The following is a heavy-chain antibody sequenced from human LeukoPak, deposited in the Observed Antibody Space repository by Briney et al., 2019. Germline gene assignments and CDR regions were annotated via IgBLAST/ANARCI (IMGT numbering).Heavy chain of an antibody. CDR3: ARDSGSYYASY. D-gene: IGHD1-26*01. V-gene: IGHV1-69*04. CDR1: GGTFSSYA. J-gene: IGHJ4*02. CDR2: IIPILGIA. Sequence: SVKVSCKASGGTFSSYAISWVRQAPGQGLEWMGRIIPILGIANYAQKFQGRVTITADKSTSTAYMELSSLRSEDTAVYYCARDSGSYYASYWGQGTLVTVSS.